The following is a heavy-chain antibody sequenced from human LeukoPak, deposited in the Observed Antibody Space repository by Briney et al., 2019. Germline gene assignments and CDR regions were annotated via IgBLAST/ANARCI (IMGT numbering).Heavy chain of an antibody. J-gene: IGHJ6*02. CDR3: ARVIAVRGSPYYGMDV. CDR1: GFTFSSYS. D-gene: IGHD6-6*01. V-gene: IGHV3-21*01. Sequence: PGGSLRLSCAASGFTFSSYSMNWVRQAPGKGLEWVSSISSSSSYIYYADSVKGRFTISRDNAKNSLYLQMNSLRAEDTAVYYCARVIAVRGSPYYGMDVWGQGTTVTVSS. CDR2: ISSSSSYI.